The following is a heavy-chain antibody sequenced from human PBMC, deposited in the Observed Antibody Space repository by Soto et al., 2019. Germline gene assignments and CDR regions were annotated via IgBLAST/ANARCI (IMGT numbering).Heavy chain of an antibody. J-gene: IGHJ4*02. CDR3: ARTTPEWLLTFDY. Sequence: SETMSLTWAVSGGSISSSNCWSLVRQPPGKGLEWIGEIYHSGSTNYNPSLRSRVTISVDTSNNQFSLKLRSVTATDTAMYYCARTTPEWLLTFDYWGQGTLVTGYS. CDR2: IYHSGST. D-gene: IGHD3-3*01. V-gene: IGHV4-4*02. CDR1: GGSISSSNC.